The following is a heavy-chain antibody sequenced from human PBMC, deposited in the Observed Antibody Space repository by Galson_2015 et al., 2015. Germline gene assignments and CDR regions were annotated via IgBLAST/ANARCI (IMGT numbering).Heavy chain of an antibody. V-gene: IGHV1-69*13. Sequence: SVKVSCKASGGTIGTYAINWVRQAPGRGLEWMGGIIPVFGTTKSAQKFQGRVTITADESTSTAYMELSSLKSEDTAVYYCARVEVIAGMDNWFDPWGQGTLVTVSS. CDR2: IIPVFGTT. D-gene: IGHD2/OR15-2a*01. J-gene: IGHJ5*02. CDR3: ARVEVIAGMDNWFDP. CDR1: GGTIGTYA.